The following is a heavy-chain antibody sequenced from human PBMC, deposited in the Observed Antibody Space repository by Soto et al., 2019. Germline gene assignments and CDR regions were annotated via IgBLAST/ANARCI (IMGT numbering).Heavy chain of an antibody. CDR1: GDSIIGIYH. V-gene: IGHV4-38-2*01. Sequence: PSETLSLTCAVSGDSIIGIYHWAWIRQSPGRGLEWIASIYHTWTTYYTPSLESRVTISVDTSKNQFSLRLSSVTPADTAVYYCARGLWFGELLESDWFDHWGQGTLVTVSS. CDR3: ARGLWFGELLESDWFDH. J-gene: IGHJ5*02. D-gene: IGHD3-10*01. CDR2: IYHTWTT.